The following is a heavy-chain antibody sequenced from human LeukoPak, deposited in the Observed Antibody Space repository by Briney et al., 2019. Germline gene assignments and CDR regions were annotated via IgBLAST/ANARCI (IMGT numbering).Heavy chain of an antibody. Sequence: GGSLRLSCAAPGFTFSSYSMNWVRQAPGKGLEWVSSISSSSSYIYYADSVKGRFTISRDNAKNSLYLQMNSLRAEDTAVYYCARGAPDTAMDYWGQGTLVTVSS. CDR3: ARGAPDTAMDY. J-gene: IGHJ4*02. CDR2: ISSSSSYI. D-gene: IGHD5-18*01. V-gene: IGHV3-21*01. CDR1: GFTFSSYS.